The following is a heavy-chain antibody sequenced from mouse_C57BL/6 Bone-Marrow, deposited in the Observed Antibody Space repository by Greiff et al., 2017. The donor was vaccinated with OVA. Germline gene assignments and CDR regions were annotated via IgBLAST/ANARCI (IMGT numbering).Heavy chain of an antibody. CDR1: GYTFTSYW. CDR3: ARSGPTTVVATDAMDY. D-gene: IGHD1-1*01. V-gene: IGHV1-72*01. CDR2: IDPNSGGT. J-gene: IGHJ4*01. Sequence: QVQLQQSGAELVKPGASVKLSCKASGYTFTSYWMHWVKQRPGRGLEWIGRIDPNSGGTKYNEKFKSKATLTVDKPSSTAYMQLSSLTSEDSAVYYCARSGPTTVVATDAMDYWGQGTSVTVSS.